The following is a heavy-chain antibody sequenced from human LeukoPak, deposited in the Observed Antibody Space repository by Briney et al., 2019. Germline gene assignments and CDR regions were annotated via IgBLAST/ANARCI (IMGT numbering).Heavy chain of an antibody. CDR1: GGSFSGYY. V-gene: IGHV4-34*01. J-gene: IGHJ3*02. D-gene: IGHD4-23*01. CDR3: ARGMTTVVTFYDAFDI. CDR2: INHSGST. Sequence: SETLSLTCAVYGGSFSGYYWSWIRQPPGKGLEWIGEINHSGSTNYNPSLKSRVTISVDTSKNQFSPKLSSVTAADTAVYYCARGMTTVVTFYDAFDIWGQGTMVTVSS.